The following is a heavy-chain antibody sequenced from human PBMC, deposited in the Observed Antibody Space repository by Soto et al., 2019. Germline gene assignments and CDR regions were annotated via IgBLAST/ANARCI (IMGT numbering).Heavy chain of an antibody. D-gene: IGHD6-6*01. V-gene: IGHV4-34*01. J-gene: IGHJ4*02. CDR2: INHSGST. CDR1: GVSFSGYY. Sequence: QVQLQQWGAGLLKPTETLSLTCAVYGVSFSGYYWSWIHQPPGKGLEWIGEINHSGSTNYNPSLKSRVTISVDTSKNQVSLKLSSVTTADTAVYYCARTSRFDYWGQGTLVTVSS. CDR3: ARTSRFDY.